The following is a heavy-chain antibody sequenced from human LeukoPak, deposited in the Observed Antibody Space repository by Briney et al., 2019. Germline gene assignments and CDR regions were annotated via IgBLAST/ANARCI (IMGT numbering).Heavy chain of an antibody. CDR3: AKSDYGDYDRYYYYYMDV. Sequence: TGGSLRLSCAASGFTFSSYAMSWVRQAPGKGLEWVSAISGSGGSTYYADSVKGRFTISRDNSKNTLYLQMNSLRAEDTAVYYCAKSDYGDYDRYYYYYMDVWGKGTTVTVSS. V-gene: IGHV3-23*01. J-gene: IGHJ6*03. CDR1: GFTFSSYA. D-gene: IGHD4-17*01. CDR2: ISGSGGST.